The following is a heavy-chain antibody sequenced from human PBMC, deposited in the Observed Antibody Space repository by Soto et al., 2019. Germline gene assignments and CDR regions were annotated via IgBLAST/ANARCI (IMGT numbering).Heavy chain of an antibody. D-gene: IGHD2-21*01. CDR2: INPYGGAA. Sequence: QVQLVQSGAEVKKPGASVKVSCKASGYTFTSTWMHWVRQAPGQGLEWMGIINPYGGAATYAEKLQGRVTMTRDTPTGSVYMELGRRRSAETAMYYCARGRSHSMAFCGPDYWAQGTQFT. CDR3: ARGRSHSMAFCGPDY. J-gene: IGHJ4*02. CDR1: GYTFTSTW. V-gene: IGHV1-46*01.